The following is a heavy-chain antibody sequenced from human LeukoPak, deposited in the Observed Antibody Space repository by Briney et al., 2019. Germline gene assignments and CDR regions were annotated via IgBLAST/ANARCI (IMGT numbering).Heavy chain of an antibody. V-gene: IGHV4-59*01. J-gene: IGHJ5*02. Sequence: SETLSLTCTVSGGSISGYHWSWIRQPPGKGLEWIGYIYYSGSTNYNPSLKSRVTMSVDTSKNQFFLKLTSVTAADTAVYYCARDWGMGPSSSWAWGQGTLVTVSS. CDR1: GGSISGYH. D-gene: IGHD6-13*01. CDR3: ARDWGMGPSSSWA. CDR2: IYYSGST.